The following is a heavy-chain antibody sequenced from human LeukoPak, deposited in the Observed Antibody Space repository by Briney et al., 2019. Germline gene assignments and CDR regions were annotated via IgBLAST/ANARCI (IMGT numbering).Heavy chain of an antibody. CDR3: ARDLRTAVAGNWFDP. CDR2: ISAYNGNT. Sequence: GASVKVCCKASGYTFTSYDISWVRQAPGQGLEWMGWISAYNGNTNYAQKFQGRVTMTTDTSTSTAYMELRSLRSDDTAVYYCARDLRTAVAGNWFDPWGQGTLVTVSS. CDR1: GYTFTSYD. V-gene: IGHV1-18*01. D-gene: IGHD6-19*01. J-gene: IGHJ5*02.